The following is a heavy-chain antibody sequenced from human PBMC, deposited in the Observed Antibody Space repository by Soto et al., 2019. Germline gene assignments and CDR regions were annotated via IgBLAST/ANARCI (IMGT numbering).Heavy chain of an antibody. CDR1: GGSISSSSYY. CDR3: ASPYYCDSSGYYDY. CDR2: IYYSGST. J-gene: IGHJ4*02. V-gene: IGHV4-39*01. D-gene: IGHD3-22*01. Sequence: PSETLSLTCTVSGGSISSSSYYWGWIRQPPGKGLEWIGSIYYSGSTYYNPSLKSRVTISVDTSKNQFSLKLSSVTAADTAVYYCASPYYCDSSGYYDYWGQGTLVTVSS.